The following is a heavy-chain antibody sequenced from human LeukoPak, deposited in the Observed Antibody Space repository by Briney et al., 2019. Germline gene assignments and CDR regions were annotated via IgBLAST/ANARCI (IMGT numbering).Heavy chain of an antibody. CDR2: IYPGDSDT. V-gene: IGHV5-51*01. Sequence: GESLKISCKGSGYSFTSYWIGWVRQMPGKGLEWMGIIYPGDSDTRYSPSFQGQVTISADKSISTAYLQWSSLKASDTAMYYCARAESSSGWYPSDAFDIWGQGTMVTVSS. CDR1: GYSFTSYW. D-gene: IGHD6-19*01. J-gene: IGHJ3*02. CDR3: ARAESSSGWYPSDAFDI.